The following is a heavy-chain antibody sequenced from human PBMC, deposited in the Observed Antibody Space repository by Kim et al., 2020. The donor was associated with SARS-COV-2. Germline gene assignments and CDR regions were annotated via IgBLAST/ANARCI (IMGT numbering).Heavy chain of an antibody. CDR2: ISWDGGST. D-gene: IGHD2-2*01. CDR3: AKDRYCSSTSCYGSPPYYYYYGMDV. V-gene: IGHV3-43*01. Sequence: GGSLRLSCAASGFTFDDYTMHWVRQAPGKGLEWVSLISWDGGSTYYADSVKGRFTISRDNSKNSLYLQMNSLRTEDTALYYCAKDRYCSSTSCYGSPPYYYYYGMDVWGQGTTVTVSS. CDR1: GFTFDDYT. J-gene: IGHJ6*02.